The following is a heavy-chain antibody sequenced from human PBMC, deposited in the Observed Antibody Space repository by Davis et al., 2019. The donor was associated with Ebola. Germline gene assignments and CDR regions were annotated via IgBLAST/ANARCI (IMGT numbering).Heavy chain of an antibody. Sequence: MPGGSLRLSCAVYGGSFSGYYWSWIRQPPGKGLEWIGEINHSGSTNYNPSLKSRVTISVDKSKNQFSLKLSSVTAADTAVYYCARGSYDSSGPPRRYWGQGTLVTVSS. D-gene: IGHD3-22*01. CDR1: GGSFSGYY. V-gene: IGHV4-34*01. J-gene: IGHJ4*02. CDR3: ARGSYDSSGPPRRY. CDR2: INHSGST.